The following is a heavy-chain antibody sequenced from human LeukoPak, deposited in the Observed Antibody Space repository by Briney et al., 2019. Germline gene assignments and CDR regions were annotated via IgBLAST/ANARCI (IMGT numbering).Heavy chain of an antibody. Sequence: ASVKVSCKASGGTFSSYAISWVRQAPGQGLEWMGRIIPILGIANYAQKFQGRVTMTRDTSISTAYMELSSLRSEDTAVYYCASPIYYYNSSGYYPFDYWGQGTLVTVSS. CDR3: ASPIYYYNSSGYYPFDY. D-gene: IGHD3-22*01. J-gene: IGHJ4*02. CDR2: IIPILGIA. V-gene: IGHV1-69*04. CDR1: GGTFSSYA.